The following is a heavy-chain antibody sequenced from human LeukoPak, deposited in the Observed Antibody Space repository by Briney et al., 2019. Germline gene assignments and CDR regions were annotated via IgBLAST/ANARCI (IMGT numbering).Heavy chain of an antibody. CDR1: GFTFSSYE. CDR3: ARDWAAAGLDY. CDR2: ISSSGSTI. D-gene: IGHD6-13*01. V-gene: IGHV3-48*03. Sequence: GGSLRLSCAASGFTFSSYEMNWVRQAPGKGLEWVSYISSSGSTIYYADSVKGRFTISRDNAKNSLYLQMNSLRAEDTAVYYCARDWAAAGLDYWGQGTLVTVSS. J-gene: IGHJ4*02.